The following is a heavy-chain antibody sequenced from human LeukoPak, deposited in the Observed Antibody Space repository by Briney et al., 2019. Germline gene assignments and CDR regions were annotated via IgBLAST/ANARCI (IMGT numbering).Heavy chain of an antibody. J-gene: IGHJ3*02. CDR3: ARPGTPASDAFDI. CDR2: IYPGDSDT. Sequence: GESLKISCKGSGYSFTSYWIGRVRQMPGKGLEWMGIIYPGDSDTRYSPSFQGQVTISADKSISTAYLQWSSLKASDTAIYYCARPGTPASDAFDIWGQGTMVTVSS. CDR1: GYSFTSYW. V-gene: IGHV5-51*01.